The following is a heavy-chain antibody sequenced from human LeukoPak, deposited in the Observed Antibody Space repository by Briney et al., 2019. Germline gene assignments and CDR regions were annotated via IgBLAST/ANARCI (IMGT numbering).Heavy chain of an antibody. V-gene: IGHV4-59*01. CDR1: GDSISSYY. CDR3: ARGVTMVRGVINFDY. J-gene: IGHJ4*02. Sequence: SETLSLTCTVSGDSISSYYWSWIRQSPGKGLEWIGYIYYTGNTNYDPSLESRVIISVDTSKNQFSLKLSSVTAADTAVYYCARGVTMVRGVINFDYWGQGTLVTVSS. D-gene: IGHD3-10*01. CDR2: IYYTGNT.